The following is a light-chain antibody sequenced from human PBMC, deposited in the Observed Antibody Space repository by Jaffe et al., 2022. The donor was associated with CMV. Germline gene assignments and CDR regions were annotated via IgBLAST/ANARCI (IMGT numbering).Light chain of an antibody. CDR2: AAS. V-gene: IGKV3-20*01. CDR1: QSVSSNF. Sequence: EIVLTQSPGTLSLSPGERATLSCRASQSVSSNFLAWYQQKPGQAPRLLIYAASSRATGIPDRFSGGGSGTDFTLTINRLEPEDFAVYYCQQYGYSEWTFGQGTKVESK. CDR3: QQYGYSEWT. J-gene: IGKJ1*01.